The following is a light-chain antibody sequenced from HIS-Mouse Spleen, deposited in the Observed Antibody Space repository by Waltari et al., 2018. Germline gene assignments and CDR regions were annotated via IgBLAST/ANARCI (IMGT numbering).Light chain of an antibody. CDR1: ALPKKY. CDR2: EDS. Sequence: SYELTQPPSVSVSPGQTARIPCSGDALPKKYAYCSQEKSRQAPVLVIYEDSKRPSGIPERVSGASSGTMATLTISGAQVEDEADYYCYSTDSSGNHRVFGGGTKLTVL. CDR3: YSTDSSGNHRV. V-gene: IGLV3-10*01. J-gene: IGLJ2*01.